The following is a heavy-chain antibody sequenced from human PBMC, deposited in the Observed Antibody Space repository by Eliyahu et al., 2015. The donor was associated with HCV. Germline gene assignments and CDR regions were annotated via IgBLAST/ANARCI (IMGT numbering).Heavy chain of an antibody. CDR2: IYYSGST. V-gene: IGHV4-39*01. Sequence: QLQLQESGPGLVKPSETLSLTCTVSGGSISSSSYYWGWIRQPPGKGLEWIGSIYYSGSTYYNPSLKSRVTISVDTSKNQFSLKLSSVTAADTAVYYCASLASSGYYVWSLYFDYWGQGTLVTVSS. D-gene: IGHD3-22*01. CDR1: GGSISSSSYY. J-gene: IGHJ4*02. CDR3: ASLASSGYYVWSLYFDY.